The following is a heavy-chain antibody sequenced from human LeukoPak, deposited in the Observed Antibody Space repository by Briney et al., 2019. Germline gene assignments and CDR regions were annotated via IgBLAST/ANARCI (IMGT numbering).Heavy chain of an antibody. J-gene: IGHJ4*02. V-gene: IGHV3-23*01. Sequence: GGSLRLSCAASGFTFSSYSMNWVRQAPGKGLEWVSVISGSGGSAYYADSVKGRFTVSRDNSKNTLLLQMNSLRAEDTALYYCAKSMRGYYRFDYWGQGALVTVSS. CDR1: GFTFSSYS. D-gene: IGHD3-3*01. CDR2: ISGSGGSA. CDR3: AKSMRGYYRFDY.